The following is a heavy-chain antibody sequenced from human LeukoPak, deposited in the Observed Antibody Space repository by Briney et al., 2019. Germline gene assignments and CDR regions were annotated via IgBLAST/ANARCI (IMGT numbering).Heavy chain of an antibody. D-gene: IGHD3-3*01. CDR1: GFTFSNYW. CDR3: ARGITINPNWFDP. CDR2: IKLDGSET. Sequence: GGSLRLSCAASGFTFSNYWMSWVRQARGKGLEWVANIKLDGSETYYLDSVKGRFTISRDNAKNSVFLQMNSLRAEDTAVYYCARGITINPNWFDPWGQGTLVTVSS. V-gene: IGHV3-7*05. J-gene: IGHJ5*02.